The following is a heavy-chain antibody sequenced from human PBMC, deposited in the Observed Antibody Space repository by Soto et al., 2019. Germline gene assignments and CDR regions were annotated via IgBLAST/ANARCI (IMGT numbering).Heavy chain of an antibody. V-gene: IGHV3-30-3*01. J-gene: IGHJ4*02. CDR1: GFTFSSYA. Sequence: QVQLVESGGGVVQPGRSLRLSCAASGFTFSSYAMHWVRQAPGKGLEWVAVISYDGSNKYYADSVKGRFTISRDNSKNTLYLQMNVLRAEDTAMYYCARGDFWSGLDYWGQGTLVTVSS. CDR2: ISYDGSNK. CDR3: ARGDFWSGLDY. D-gene: IGHD3-3*01.